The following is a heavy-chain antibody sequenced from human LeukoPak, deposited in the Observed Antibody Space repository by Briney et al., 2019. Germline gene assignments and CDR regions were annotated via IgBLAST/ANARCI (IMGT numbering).Heavy chain of an antibody. V-gene: IGHV1-2*02. D-gene: IGHD3-10*01. J-gene: IGHJ4*02. CDR2: INPNSGGT. CDR1: GYTFTGYY. CDR3: ARELWFGELLTDY. Sequence: ASVKVSCKASGYTFTGYYMHWVRQAPGQGLEWMGWINPNSGGTNYAQKFQGRVTMTRDTSTSTAYTELSRLRSDDTAVYYCARELWFGELLTDYWGQGTLVTVSS.